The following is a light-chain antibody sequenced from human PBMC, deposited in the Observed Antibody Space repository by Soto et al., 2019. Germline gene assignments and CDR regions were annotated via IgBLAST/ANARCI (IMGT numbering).Light chain of an antibody. CDR1: ALPKQS. Sequence: SYELTQPPSVSVSPGQTARLTCSGDALPKQSAYWYQQKPGQAPVLVIFKDIERPSGIPERFSGSSSGTTVTLTISGVRAEDEADYYCQSADSSGTYYVFGTGTKVTVL. CDR2: KDI. CDR3: QSADSSGTYYV. J-gene: IGLJ1*01. V-gene: IGLV3-25*02.